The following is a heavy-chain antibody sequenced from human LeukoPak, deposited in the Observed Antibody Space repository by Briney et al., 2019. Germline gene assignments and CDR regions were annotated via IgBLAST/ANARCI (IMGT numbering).Heavy chain of an antibody. CDR2: IYPGDSDT. CDR1: GYSFISYW. CDR3: ARQRYCSSTSCLDY. J-gene: IGHJ4*02. D-gene: IGHD2-2*01. Sequence: GESLKISCKGSGYSFISYWIGWVRQMPGKGLEWMGIIYPGDSDTRYSPSFQGQVTISADKSISTAYLQWSSLKASDTAMYNCARQRYCSSTSCLDYWGQGTLVTVSS. V-gene: IGHV5-51*01.